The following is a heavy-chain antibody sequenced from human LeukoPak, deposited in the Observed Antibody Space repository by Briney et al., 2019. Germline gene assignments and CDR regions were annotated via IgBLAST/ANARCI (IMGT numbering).Heavy chain of an antibody. Sequence: GGSLRLSCADSGCTFSSYWMSWVRQAPGKGLEWVANIKQDGSEKYYVDSVKGRFTISRDNAKNSLYLQMNSLRAEDTAVYYCARDLSYFDYWGQGTLVTVSS. CDR2: IKQDGSEK. CDR1: GCTFSSYW. V-gene: IGHV3-7*03. D-gene: IGHD2/OR15-2a*01. J-gene: IGHJ4*02. CDR3: ARDLSYFDY.